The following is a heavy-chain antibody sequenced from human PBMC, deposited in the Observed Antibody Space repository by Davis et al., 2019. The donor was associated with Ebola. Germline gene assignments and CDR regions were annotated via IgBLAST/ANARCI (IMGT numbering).Heavy chain of an antibody. D-gene: IGHD4-17*01. J-gene: IGHJ4*02. CDR2: INSDGSST. V-gene: IGHV3-74*01. Sequence: GESLKISCAASGFTFSSYWMHWVRQAPGKGLVWVSRINSDGSSTSYADSVKGRFTISRDNAKNSLYLQMNSLRDEDTAVYYCARDHYGDYLFDYWGQGTLVTVSS. CDR3: ARDHYGDYLFDY. CDR1: GFTFSSYW.